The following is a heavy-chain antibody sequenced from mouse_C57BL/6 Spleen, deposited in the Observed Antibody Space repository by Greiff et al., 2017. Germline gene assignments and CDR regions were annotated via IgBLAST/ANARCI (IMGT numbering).Heavy chain of an antibody. CDR3: TRDGYYGAWFAY. Sequence: EVKLVESGEGLVKPGGSLKLSCAASGFTFSSYALSWVRQTPEKRLEWVAYISSGGDYIYYADTVKGRFTISRDNARNTLYLQMSSLKSEDTAMYYCTRDGYYGAWFAYWGQGTLVTVSA. J-gene: IGHJ3*01. V-gene: IGHV5-9-1*02. CDR1: GFTFSSYA. D-gene: IGHD2-3*01. CDR2: ISSGGDYI.